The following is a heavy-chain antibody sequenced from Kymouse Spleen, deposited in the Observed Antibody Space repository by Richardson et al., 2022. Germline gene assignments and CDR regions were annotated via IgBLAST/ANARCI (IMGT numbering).Heavy chain of an antibody. V-gene: IGHV3-7*01. CDR2: IKQDGSEK. Sequence: EVQLVESGGGLVQPGGSLRLSCAASGFTFSSYWMSWVRQAPGKGLEWVANIKQDGSEKYYVDSVKGRFTISRDNAKNSLYLQMNSLRAEDTAVYYCAREGYYGSGSYPFYYYYGMDVWGQGTTVTVSS. J-gene: IGHJ6*02. CDR1: GFTFSSYW. D-gene: IGHD3-10*01. CDR3: AREGYYGSGSYPFYYYYGMDV.